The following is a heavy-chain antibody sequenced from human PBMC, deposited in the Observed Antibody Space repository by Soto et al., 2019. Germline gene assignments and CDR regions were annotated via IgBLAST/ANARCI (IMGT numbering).Heavy chain of an antibody. CDR2: INHSGST. J-gene: IGHJ6*02. CDR3: ARRAIVVVPAAYYYYYGMDV. Sequence: SETLSLTCAVYGGSFSGYYWSWIRQPPGKGLEWIGEINHSGSTNYNPSLKSRVTISVDTSKNQFSLKLSSVTAADTAVYYCARRAIVVVPAAYYYYYGMDVWGQGTTVTVSS. CDR1: GGSFSGYY. D-gene: IGHD2-2*01. V-gene: IGHV4-34*01.